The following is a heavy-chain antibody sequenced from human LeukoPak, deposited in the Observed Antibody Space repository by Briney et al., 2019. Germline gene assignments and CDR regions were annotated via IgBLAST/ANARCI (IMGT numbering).Heavy chain of an antibody. Sequence: ASVKVSCKASGGTFSSYAISWVRQAPGQGLEWMGRINPNSGGTNYARKFQGRVTMTRDPSISTAYMELSRLRSDDTAVYYCARELRRMTTVTTRDYWGQGTLVTVSS. CDR2: INPNSGGT. CDR1: GGTFSSYA. J-gene: IGHJ4*02. D-gene: IGHD4-17*01. CDR3: ARELRRMTTVTTRDY. V-gene: IGHV1-2*06.